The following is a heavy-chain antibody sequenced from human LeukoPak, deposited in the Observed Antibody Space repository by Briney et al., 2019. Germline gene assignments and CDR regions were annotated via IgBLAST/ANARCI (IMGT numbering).Heavy chain of an antibody. Sequence: ASVKVSCKASGGTFSSYAISWVRQAPGQGLEWMGWINTNTGNPTYARGFTRRFVFSLDTSVNTAYLEISSLKGEDSAVYYCARGGSSWYDYWGQGTLVTVSS. V-gene: IGHV7-4-1*02. CDR2: INTNTGNP. CDR1: GGTFSSYA. D-gene: IGHD6-13*01. CDR3: ARGGSSWYDY. J-gene: IGHJ4*02.